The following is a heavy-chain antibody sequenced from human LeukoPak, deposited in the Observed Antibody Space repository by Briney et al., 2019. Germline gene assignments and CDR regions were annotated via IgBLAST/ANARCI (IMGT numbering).Heavy chain of an antibody. CDR3: ARDNSVRDEAWWFNR. Sequence: ASGKVSCKASGYTFTSYGISWERHAPGQGLEWMGWISAYNGNTNYEQKVQGRVTMTTDTSTSTDYLELSSLRSEDTAVYYCARDNSVRDEAWWFNRWGQGTLVTVSS. CDR1: GYTFTSYG. CDR2: ISAYNGNT. J-gene: IGHJ5*02. D-gene: IGHD5-24*01. V-gene: IGHV1-18*01.